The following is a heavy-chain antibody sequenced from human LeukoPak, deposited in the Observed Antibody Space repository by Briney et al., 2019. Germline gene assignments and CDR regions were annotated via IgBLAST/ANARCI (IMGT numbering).Heavy chain of an antibody. CDR2: IYHSGST. V-gene: IGHV4-4*02. CDR3: ARGLRGYYDSSPHFDY. D-gene: IGHD3-22*01. Sequence: SETLSLTCAVSGGSISSSNWWSWVRPPPGKGLEWIGEIYHSGSTNYNPSLKSRVTISVDKSKNQFSLKLSSVTAADTAVYYCARGLRGYYDSSPHFDYWGQGTLVTVSS. CDR1: GGSISSSNW. J-gene: IGHJ4*02.